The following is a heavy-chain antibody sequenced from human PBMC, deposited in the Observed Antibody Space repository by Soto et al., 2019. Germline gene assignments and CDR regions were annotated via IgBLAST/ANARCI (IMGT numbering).Heavy chain of an antibody. Sequence: EVQLLESGGGLVQPGGSLRLSCAASGLTFSSYAMTWVRQAPGKGLEWVSTISRSGDSTYYRDSVKGRFTISRDNSKNTVYLQMNRLRAEDTAGYYCAKTDKFNPQSSGWANRFDYWGQGTLVTVSS. CDR2: ISRSGDST. CDR3: AKTDKFNPQSSGWANRFDY. J-gene: IGHJ4*02. CDR1: GLTFSSYA. V-gene: IGHV3-23*01. D-gene: IGHD6-19*01.